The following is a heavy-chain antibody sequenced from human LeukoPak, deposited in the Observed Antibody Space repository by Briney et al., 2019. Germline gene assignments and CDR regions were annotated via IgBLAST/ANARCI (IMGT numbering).Heavy chain of an antibody. D-gene: IGHD1-20*01. CDR1: GFTFSDYG. V-gene: IGHV3-33*01. CDR3: ARDDYITSSLDY. J-gene: IGHJ4*02. CDR2: IWSDGSDK. Sequence: GGSLRLSCAASGFTFSDYGMHWVRQAPGKGLEWVAVIWSDGSDKFYADSVTGRFIISRDNTKNTLYLQMNSLTAEDTAVYYCARDDYITSSLDYWGQGTLVTVSS.